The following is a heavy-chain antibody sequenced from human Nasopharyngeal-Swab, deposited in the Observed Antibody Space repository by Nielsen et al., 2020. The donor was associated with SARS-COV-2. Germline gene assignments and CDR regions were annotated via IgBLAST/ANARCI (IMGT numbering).Heavy chain of an antibody. V-gene: IGHV3-33*01. Sequence: GESLKISCAASGFTFSSYGMHWVCQAPGRGLEWVAVIWYDGSNKYYADSVKGRFTISRDNSKNTLYLQMNSLRAEDTAVYYCARDKERAGYSSGWYGLGGQGTLVTVSS. CDR3: ARDKERAGYSSGWYGL. J-gene: IGHJ4*02. CDR1: GFTFSSYG. D-gene: IGHD6-19*01. CDR2: IWYDGSNK.